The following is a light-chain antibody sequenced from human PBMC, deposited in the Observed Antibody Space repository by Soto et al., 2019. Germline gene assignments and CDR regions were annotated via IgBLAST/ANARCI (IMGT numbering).Light chain of an antibody. J-gene: IGLJ3*02. CDR3: QTWGTGIRV. CDR2: LNSDGSH. Sequence: QSVLTQSPSASASLGASVTLTCTLSSGHSSYAIAWHQQQPEKGPRYLMKLNSDGSHSKGDGIPDRFSGSSSGAERYLTIAIHPSEDEADYYCQTWGTGIRVFGGGTKLTVL. CDR1: SGHSSYA. V-gene: IGLV4-69*01.